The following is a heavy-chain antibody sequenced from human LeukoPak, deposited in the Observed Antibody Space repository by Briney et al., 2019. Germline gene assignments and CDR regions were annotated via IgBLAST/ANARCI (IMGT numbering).Heavy chain of an antibody. CDR2: IIPFLGIA. CDR3: ARESLFISGSCPIYYFDY. J-gene: IGHJ4*02. Sequence: SVKVSCKASGGTFSSYAISWVRQAPGQGLEWMGTIIPFLGIAAYAQNFQGRVTITADKSTSTAYMELSSLKSEDTAVYYCARESLFISGSCPIYYFDYWGQGTLVTVSS. V-gene: IGHV1-69*04. CDR1: GGTFSSYA. D-gene: IGHD1-26*01.